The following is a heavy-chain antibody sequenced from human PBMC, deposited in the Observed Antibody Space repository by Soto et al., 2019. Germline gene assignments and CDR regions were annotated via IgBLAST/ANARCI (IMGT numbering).Heavy chain of an antibody. J-gene: IGHJ4*02. CDR3: ARGGMYDSSGYYWAY. D-gene: IGHD3-22*01. CDR2: IYPGDSDT. V-gene: IGHV5-51*01. Sequence: GESLKISCKGSGYTFTSYWIGWVRQMPGKGLEWMGIIYPGDSDTRYSPSLQGQVTISADKSISTAYLQWSSLKASDTAMYYCARGGMYDSSGYYWAYWGQGTLVTVSS. CDR1: GYTFTSYW.